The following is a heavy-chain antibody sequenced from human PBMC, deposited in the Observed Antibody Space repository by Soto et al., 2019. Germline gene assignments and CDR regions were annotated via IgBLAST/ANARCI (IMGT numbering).Heavy chain of an antibody. CDR3: AHRWAAASSFDY. CDR2: IYWDDDK. Sequence: QITLKESGPTLVKPTQTLTLTCTFSGFSLSTSGVGVGWIRQPPGKALEWLALIYWDDDKRYSPSLKSRLTINKDTSKNQVVLTMTNMDPVDTATYCCAHRWAAASSFDYWGQGTLVTVSS. V-gene: IGHV2-5*02. CDR1: GFSLSTSGVG. D-gene: IGHD6-13*01. J-gene: IGHJ4*02.